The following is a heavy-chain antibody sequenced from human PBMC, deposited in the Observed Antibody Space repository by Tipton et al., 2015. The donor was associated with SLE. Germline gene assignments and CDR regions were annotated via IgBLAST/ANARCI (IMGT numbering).Heavy chain of an antibody. V-gene: IGHV4-59*01. J-gene: IGHJ4*02. CDR3: ARAGGFWSGYYLDY. CDR1: GGSISTYC. D-gene: IGHD3-3*01. CDR2: IYYSGST. Sequence: TLSLTCTVSGGSISTYCLSWIRQPPGKGLEWIGYIYYSGSTNYNPSLKGRVTISVDTSKNQFSLNLSSVTAADTAVYYCARAGGFWSGYYLDYWGQGTLVTVSS.